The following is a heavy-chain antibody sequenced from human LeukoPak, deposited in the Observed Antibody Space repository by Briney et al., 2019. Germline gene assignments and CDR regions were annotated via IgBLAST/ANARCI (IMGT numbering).Heavy chain of an antibody. CDR1: GYTFTSYY. Sequence: GASVKVSCKASGYTFTSYYMHWVRQAPGQGLEWMGIINPSGGSTSYAQKFQGRVTMTRDTSTSTVYMELSSLRSEDTAVYYCARDTGYCSGGSCEPGSGWFDPWGQGTLVTVSS. V-gene: IGHV1-46*01. D-gene: IGHD2-15*01. J-gene: IGHJ5*02. CDR3: ARDTGYCSGGSCEPGSGWFDP. CDR2: INPSGGST.